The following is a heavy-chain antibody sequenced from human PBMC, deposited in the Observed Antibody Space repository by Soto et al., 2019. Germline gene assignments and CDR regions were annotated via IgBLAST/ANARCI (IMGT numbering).Heavy chain of an antibody. CDR2: IYYSGST. V-gene: IGHV4-39*01. CDR3: ARRVYCSGGSCYSYNWLDP. Sequence: SETLSLTCTVSGGSISSSSYYWGWIRQPPGKGLEWIGSIYYSGSTYYNPSLKSRVTISVDTSKNQFSLKLSSVTAADTAVYYCARRVYCSGGSCYSYNWLDPWGQGTMVTVFS. D-gene: IGHD2-15*01. J-gene: IGHJ5*02. CDR1: GGSISSSSYY.